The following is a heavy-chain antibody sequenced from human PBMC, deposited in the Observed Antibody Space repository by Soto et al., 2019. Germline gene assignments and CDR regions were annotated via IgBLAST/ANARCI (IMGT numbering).Heavy chain of an antibody. J-gene: IGHJ4*02. D-gene: IGHD6-13*01. CDR3: AKDYSPLAAAGPYYFDY. CDR2: ISGSGGST. CDR1: GFTFSSYA. Sequence: GGSLRLSSAASGFTFSSYAMSWVRQAPGKGLEWVSAISGSGGSTYYADSVKGRFTISRDNSKNTLYLQMNSLRAEDTAVYYCAKDYSPLAAAGPYYFDYWGQGTLVTV. V-gene: IGHV3-23*01.